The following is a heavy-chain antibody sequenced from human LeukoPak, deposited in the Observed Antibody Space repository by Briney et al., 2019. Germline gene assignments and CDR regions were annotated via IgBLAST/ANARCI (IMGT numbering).Heavy chain of an antibody. D-gene: IGHD6-13*01. Sequence: GSLRLSCAASGFIFSSYSMSWVRQAPGKGLEWVSVITGSGGNTYYADSVKGRFTISKDNSKNTVYPQMSSLRVDDTAVYYCAKAASSSWPSYYYGMDVWGQGTTVTVSS. CDR3: AKAASSSWPSYYYGMDV. CDR2: ITGSGGNT. J-gene: IGHJ6*02. CDR1: GFIFSSYS. V-gene: IGHV3-23*01.